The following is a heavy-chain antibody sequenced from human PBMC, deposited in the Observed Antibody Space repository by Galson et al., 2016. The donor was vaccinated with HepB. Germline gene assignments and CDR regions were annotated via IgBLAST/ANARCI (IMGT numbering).Heavy chain of an antibody. CDR2: IWSDGSNK. V-gene: IGHV3-30*02. Sequence: SLRLSCAASGFTFSNYGMHWVRQAPGKGLEWVAHIWSDGSNKHYADSVKGRFTISGDNSKSTLFLQMNSLRPGDTAEYYCAKSSEGDYYYYMDVWGKGTTVTVSS. CDR3: AKSSEGDYYYYMDV. CDR1: GFTFSNYG. J-gene: IGHJ6*03.